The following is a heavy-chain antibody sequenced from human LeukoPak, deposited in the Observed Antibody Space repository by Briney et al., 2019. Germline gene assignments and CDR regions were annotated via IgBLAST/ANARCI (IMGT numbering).Heavy chain of an antibody. CDR3: ARVAWPDAFDI. J-gene: IGHJ3*02. Sequence: GGSLRLSCAASGFTFSTYAMGWVRQAPGKGLEWVSTIRSDSGDTYYADSVKGRLTVSRDNSKSTLYLQMNGLRAEDTAVYYCARVAWPDAFDIWGQGTMVTVS. CDR2: IRSDSGDT. CDR1: GFTFSTYA. D-gene: IGHD5-24*01. V-gene: IGHV3-23*01.